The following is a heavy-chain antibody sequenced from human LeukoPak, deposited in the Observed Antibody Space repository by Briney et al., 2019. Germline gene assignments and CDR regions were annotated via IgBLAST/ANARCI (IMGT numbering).Heavy chain of an antibody. Sequence: SETLSLTCTVSGGSISSSSYYWGWIRQPPGKGLEWIGSIYYSGSTYYNPSLKSRVTISVDTSKNQFSLKLSSVTAADTAVFYCARLDGGNFGLYGMDVWGQGTTVTVSS. J-gene: IGHJ6*02. CDR3: ARLDGGNFGLYGMDV. CDR2: IYYSGST. CDR1: GGSISSSSYY. V-gene: IGHV4-39*01. D-gene: IGHD4-23*01.